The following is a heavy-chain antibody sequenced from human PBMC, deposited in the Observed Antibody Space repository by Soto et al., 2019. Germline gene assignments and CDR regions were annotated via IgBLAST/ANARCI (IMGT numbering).Heavy chain of an antibody. CDR1: GFTFSSYW. D-gene: IGHD2-21*02. Sequence: GGSLRLSCAASGFTFSSYWMSWVRQAPGKGLEWVANIKQDGSEKYYVDSVKGRFTISRDNAKNSLYLQMNSLRAEDTAVYYCAREGGGPPNALVVTARIYYYGMDVWGQGTTVTVSS. V-gene: IGHV3-7*05. CDR2: IKQDGSEK. J-gene: IGHJ6*02. CDR3: AREGGGPPNALVVTARIYYYGMDV.